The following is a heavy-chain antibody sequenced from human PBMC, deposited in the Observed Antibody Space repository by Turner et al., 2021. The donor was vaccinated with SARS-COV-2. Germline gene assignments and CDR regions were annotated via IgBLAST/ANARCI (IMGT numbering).Heavy chain of an antibody. CDR3: ATNSPTNAFDI. D-gene: IGHD1-1*01. V-gene: IGHV3-30*03. CDR1: GFTFSGYA. CDR2: ISFDGTNK. Sequence: QVQLVESGGGVVQPGRSLRLSCAASGFTFSGYAMHWVRQAPGKGLEWVAVISFDGTNKFYADSVKGRFTISRDNSKNTLYLQMYSLRTEDTAVYYCATNSPTNAFDIWGQGTMVTVSS. J-gene: IGHJ3*02.